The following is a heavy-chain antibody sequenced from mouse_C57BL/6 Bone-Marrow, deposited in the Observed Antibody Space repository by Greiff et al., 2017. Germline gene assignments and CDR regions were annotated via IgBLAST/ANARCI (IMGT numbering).Heavy chain of an antibody. D-gene: IGHD1-1*01. CDR3: ARSIYYGLDY. Sequence: VKLVESGAELARPGASVKLSCKASGYTFTSYGISWVKQRTGQGLEWIGEIYPRSGNTYYNEKFKGKATLTADKSSSTAYMELRSLTSDDSAVYFCARSIYYGLDYWGQGTTLTVSS. V-gene: IGHV1-81*01. CDR1: GYTFTSYG. CDR2: IYPRSGNT. J-gene: IGHJ2*01.